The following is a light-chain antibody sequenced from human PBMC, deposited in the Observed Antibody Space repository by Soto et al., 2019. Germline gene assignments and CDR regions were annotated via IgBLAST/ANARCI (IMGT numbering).Light chain of an antibody. J-gene: IGKJ1*01. CDR3: LQDYNFPWT. CDR1: QGIRID. Sequence: AIQMTQSPSSLSASVGDRVTITCRASQGIRIDLGWYQQKPGKAPKLLIYAASTLQTGVPSRFNGSGSGTDFTLTISSLQPEDFATYYCLQDYNFPWTFGHGTKVEIK. V-gene: IGKV1-6*01. CDR2: AAS.